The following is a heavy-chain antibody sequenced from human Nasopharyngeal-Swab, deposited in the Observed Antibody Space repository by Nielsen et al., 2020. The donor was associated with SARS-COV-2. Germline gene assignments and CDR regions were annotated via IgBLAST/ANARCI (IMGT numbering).Heavy chain of an antibody. CDR3: AKDKLVSYYDSSGYFDY. D-gene: IGHD3-22*01. J-gene: IGHJ4*02. CDR2: ISYDGSNK. V-gene: IGHV3-30-3*01. CDR1: GFTFSSYA. Sequence: GGSLRLSCAASGFTFSSYAMHWVRQAPGKGLEWVAVISYDGSNKYYADSVKGRFTISRDNSKNTLFLQMNSLRSEDTAVYYCAKDKLVSYYDSSGYFDYWGQGTLVTVSS.